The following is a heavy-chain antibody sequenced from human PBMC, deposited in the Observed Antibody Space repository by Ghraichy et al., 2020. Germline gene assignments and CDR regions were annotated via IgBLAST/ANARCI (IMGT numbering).Heavy chain of an antibody. CDR1: GGSISSYY. V-gene: IGHV4-4*09. CDR2: IYTSGST. J-gene: IGHJ4*02. CDR3: ARRGYSYPYYFDY. Sequence: SETLSLTCTVSGGSISSYYWSWIRQPPGKGLEWIGYIYTSGSTNYNPSLKSRVTISVDTSKNQFSLKLSSVTAADTAVYYCARRGYSYPYYFDYWGQGTLVTVSS. D-gene: IGHD5-18*01.